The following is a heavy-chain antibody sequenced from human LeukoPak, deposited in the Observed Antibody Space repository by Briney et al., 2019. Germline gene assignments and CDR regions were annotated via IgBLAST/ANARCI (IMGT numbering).Heavy chain of an antibody. CDR1: GYTFTSYG. CDR2: ISAYNGNT. D-gene: IGHD6-19*01. Sequence: ASVKVSCKASGYTFTSYGISWVRQAPGRGLEWMGWISAYNGNTNYAQKLQGRVTMTTDTSTSTAYMELRSLRSDDTAVYYCARDLQRGIAVAGTDYWGQGTLVTVSS. J-gene: IGHJ4*02. V-gene: IGHV1-18*01. CDR3: ARDLQRGIAVAGTDY.